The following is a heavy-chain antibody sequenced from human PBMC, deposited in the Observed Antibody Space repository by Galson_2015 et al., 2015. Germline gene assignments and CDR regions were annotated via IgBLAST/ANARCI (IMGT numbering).Heavy chain of an antibody. CDR1: GFTFSTYF. CDR2: IKQDGSEK. Sequence: SLRLSCAASGFTFSTYFMTWVRQAPGQGLEWVANIKQDGSEKYYVDSVKGRFTISRDNARDSLFLQINSLRAEDTAVYYCARGRDCGDCFDYWGQGTLVTVSS. V-gene: IGHV3-7*01. CDR3: ARGRDCGDCFDY. D-gene: IGHD4-17*01. J-gene: IGHJ4*02.